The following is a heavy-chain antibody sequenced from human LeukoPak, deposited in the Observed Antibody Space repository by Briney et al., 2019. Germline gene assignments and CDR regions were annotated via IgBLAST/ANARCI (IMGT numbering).Heavy chain of an antibody. Sequence: PGGSLRLSCAASGFTFSSYSMNWVRQAPGKGLEWVSSISSSNSYIYYADSVKGRFTISRDNAKNSLYLQMNSLRAEDTAVYYCARDRGDYYDSSGYYPGYFDYWGQGTLVTVSS. CDR1: GFTFSSYS. CDR3: ARDRGDYYDSSGYYPGYFDY. D-gene: IGHD3-22*01. CDR2: ISSSNSYI. J-gene: IGHJ4*02. V-gene: IGHV3-21*01.